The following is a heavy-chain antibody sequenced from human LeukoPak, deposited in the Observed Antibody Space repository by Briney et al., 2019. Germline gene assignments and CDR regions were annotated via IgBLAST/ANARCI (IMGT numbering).Heavy chain of an antibody. V-gene: IGHV1-18*01. D-gene: IGHD4-17*01. CDR2: ISTQSGNT. CDR1: GYTLTSYG. Sequence: ASVKVSCEPSGYTLTSYGINWMRQAPGQGLEWMGWISTQSGNTNYAQKVQGRLTLTTDRSTDTAYMELRSLRSDDTAVYYCARGAYGDKWGQGTMVTVSS. CDR3: ARGAYGDK. J-gene: IGHJ4*02.